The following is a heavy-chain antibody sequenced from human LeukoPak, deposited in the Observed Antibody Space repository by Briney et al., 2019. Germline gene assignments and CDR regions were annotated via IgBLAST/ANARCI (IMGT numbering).Heavy chain of an antibody. V-gene: IGHV3-74*01. CDR1: GFTFSSYW. CDR3: ARVSKIRYGMDV. D-gene: IGHD6-13*01. J-gene: IGHJ6*02. CDR2: INSDGSST. Sequence: GGSLRLSCAASGFTFSSYWMHWVRQAPGKGLVWVSRINSDGSSTSYADSVKGRFTISRDNAKNTLYLQMSSLRAEDTAVYYCARVSKIRYGMDVWGQGTTVTVSS.